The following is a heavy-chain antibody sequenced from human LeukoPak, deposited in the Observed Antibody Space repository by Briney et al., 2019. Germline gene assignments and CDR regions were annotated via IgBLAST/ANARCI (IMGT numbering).Heavy chain of an antibody. CDR3: ASPSNAAG. Sequence: PGGSLRLSCAASEFSVGSNYMSWVRQAPGKGLEWVSLIYSGGSTNYADSVKGRFTISRDSSKNTLCLQMNSLRAEDTAVYYCASPSNAAGWGQGTLVTVSS. V-gene: IGHV3-66*01. CDR2: IYSGGST. CDR1: EFSVGSNY. D-gene: IGHD2/OR15-2a*01. J-gene: IGHJ4*02.